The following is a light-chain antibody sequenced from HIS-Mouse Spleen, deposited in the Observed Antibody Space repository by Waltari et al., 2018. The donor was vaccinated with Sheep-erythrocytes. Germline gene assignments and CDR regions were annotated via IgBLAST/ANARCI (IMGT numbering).Light chain of an antibody. Sequence: AIQMTQSPSSLSASVGDRVTITCRASQGIRNDLGWYQQKPGKAPKLLIYAASSLQSGVPSRLSGSGSGTDFTLTISSLQPEDFATYYCLQDYNYPYTFGQWTKLEIK. V-gene: IGKV1-6*01. J-gene: IGKJ2*01. CDR2: AAS. CDR3: LQDYNYPYT. CDR1: QGIRND.